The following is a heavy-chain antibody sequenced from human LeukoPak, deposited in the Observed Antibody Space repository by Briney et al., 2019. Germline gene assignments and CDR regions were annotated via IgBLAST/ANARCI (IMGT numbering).Heavy chain of an antibody. CDR1: GGSISSGDYY. D-gene: IGHD3-3*01. J-gene: IGHJ4*02. V-gene: IGHV4-30-4*08. CDR3: ARRITIFGVVIFPFFDY. Sequence: PSETLSLTCTVSGGSISSGDYYWSWIRQPPGKGLEWIGYIYYSGSTYYNPSLKSRVTISVDTSKNQFSLKLSSATAADTAVYYCARRITIFGVVIFPFFDYWGQGTLVTVSS. CDR2: IYYSGST.